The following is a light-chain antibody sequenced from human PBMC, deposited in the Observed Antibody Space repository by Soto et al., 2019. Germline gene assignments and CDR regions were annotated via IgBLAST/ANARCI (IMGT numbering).Light chain of an antibody. Sequence: DIVMTQSPDSLAVSLGERATIKCRSSQSILKSSIKKNSLAWYQQKPGQPPRLLIYWASTRDSGVPDRFSGSGSGTDFTLTITRLQAEEVAVYYCQQYYSSSLTFGGGTKVESK. V-gene: IGKV4-1*01. CDR3: QQYYSSSLT. J-gene: IGKJ4*01. CDR2: WAS. CDR1: QSILKSSIKKNS.